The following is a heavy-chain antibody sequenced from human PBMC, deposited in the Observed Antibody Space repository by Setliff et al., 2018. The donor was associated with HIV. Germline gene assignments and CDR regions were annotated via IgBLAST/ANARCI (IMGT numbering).Heavy chain of an antibody. J-gene: IGHJ3*02. Sequence: LSLTCTVSGGSISSGGFYWSWIRQPAGKGLEWIGRISTSGSTKYNPSLKSRVTILVDPSNNQFSLRLSSVTAADTAVYYCARHSDFWSEDAFDIWAQGTVVTVSS. CDR1: GGSISSGGFY. V-gene: IGHV4-61*02. D-gene: IGHD3-3*01. CDR3: ARHSDFWSEDAFDI. CDR2: ISTSGST.